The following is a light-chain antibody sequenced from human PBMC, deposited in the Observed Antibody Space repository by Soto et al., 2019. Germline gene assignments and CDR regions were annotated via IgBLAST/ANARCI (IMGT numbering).Light chain of an antibody. J-gene: IGKJ1*01. V-gene: IGKV1-39*01. CDR1: QSLGTY. CDR3: LQSYITPWA. CDR2: AAS. Sequence: IQMTQSPSSLSASVGDRVTIACRASQSLGTYLSWYQQKPGEVPKLLIYAASSLQSGVPSRFSGSGSGTDFTLTISSLQPEDFATYYCLQSYITPWAFGQGTKVEI.